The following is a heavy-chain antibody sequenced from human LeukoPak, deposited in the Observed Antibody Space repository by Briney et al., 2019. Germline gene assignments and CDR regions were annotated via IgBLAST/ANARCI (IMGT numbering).Heavy chain of an antibody. V-gene: IGHV3-7*01. Sequence: PGGSLRLSCAASGFSFSSYWMTWIRQSPEKGLEWVAHIKEDGTAKYYVDSVKGRFTISRDNAKNSVYLQMNDVRVEDTAVYYCVGEAPGYWGQGALVTVSS. J-gene: IGHJ4*02. CDR1: GFSFSSYW. CDR3: VGEAPGY. D-gene: IGHD2-2*01. CDR2: IKEDGTAK.